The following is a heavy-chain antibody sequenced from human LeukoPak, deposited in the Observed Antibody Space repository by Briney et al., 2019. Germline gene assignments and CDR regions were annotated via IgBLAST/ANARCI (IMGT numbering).Heavy chain of an antibody. Sequence: SETLSLTCTVSGASISSYYWSWIRQSPGKGLEWIGYIYYSGRTNYNPSLKSRVTISVDTSKNQFSLKLSSVTAADTAVYYCARKISSGWYYYYYYYMDVWGKGTTVTISS. CDR2: IYYSGRT. D-gene: IGHD6-19*01. V-gene: IGHV4-59*12. CDR3: ARKISSGWYYYYYYYMDV. J-gene: IGHJ6*03. CDR1: GASISSYY.